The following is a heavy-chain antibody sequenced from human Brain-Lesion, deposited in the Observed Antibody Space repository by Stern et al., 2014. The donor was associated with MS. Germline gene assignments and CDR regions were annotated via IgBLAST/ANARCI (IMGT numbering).Heavy chain of an antibody. CDR2: VNNDGRRT. CDR3: ARGERWFDS. V-gene: IGHV3-74*02. J-gene: IGHJ5*01. Sequence: QLEESGGGLVHPGGSLRLSCAASGFTFSNYWMHWVRQAPGQGLVWVSRVNNDGRRTSYADSVKGRFTMSRDNAKNTLYLQMNSLRVEDTAIYYCARGERWFDSWGQGTLVTVSS. D-gene: IGHD3-10*01. CDR1: GFTFSNYW.